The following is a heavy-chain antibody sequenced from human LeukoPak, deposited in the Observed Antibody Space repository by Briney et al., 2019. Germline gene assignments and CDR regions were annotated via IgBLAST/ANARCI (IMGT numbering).Heavy chain of an antibody. V-gene: IGHV3-23*01. CDR3: GRDPNGDYIGAFDM. CDR1: GFTFSNFA. J-gene: IGHJ3*02. CDR2: IRGTYST. Sequence: PGGSLRLSCAASGFTFSNFAMIWVRQAPGKGLEWVSAIRGTYSTEYADSVKDRFTISRGNSKNTLYLQMNSLRAEDTAVYYCGRDPNGDYIGAFDMRGQGTVVTVSS. D-gene: IGHD4-17*01.